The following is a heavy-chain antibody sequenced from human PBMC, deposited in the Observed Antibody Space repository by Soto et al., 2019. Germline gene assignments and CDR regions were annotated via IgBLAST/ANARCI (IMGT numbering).Heavy chain of an antibody. Sequence: QLQLQESGPGLVKPSETLSLTCTVSGGSISSSSYYWGWIRQPPGKGLEWIGSIYYSGSTYYNPSLKSRVTISVDTSKNQFSLKLSSVTAADTAVYYCARVEDGDERYFDYWGQGTLVTVSS. J-gene: IGHJ4*02. D-gene: IGHD4-17*01. CDR1: GGSISSSSYY. CDR2: IYYSGST. V-gene: IGHV4-39*01. CDR3: ARVEDGDERYFDY.